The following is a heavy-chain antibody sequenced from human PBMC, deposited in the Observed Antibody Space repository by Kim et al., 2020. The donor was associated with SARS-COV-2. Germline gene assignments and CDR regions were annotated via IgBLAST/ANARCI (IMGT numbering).Heavy chain of an antibody. Sequence: SETLSLTCTVPGGSISSYYLSWIRQPPGKGLEWIWYIYYSGSTNYNPSLKSRVTISLYTSRNQISLQLSSGAAADTAVYYCARHTGSSCYVNWFDPWGQGTLVTVSS. V-gene: IGHV4-59*08. CDR2: IYYSGST. J-gene: IGHJ5*02. D-gene: IGHD6-13*01. CDR3: ARHTGSSCYVNWFDP. CDR1: GGSISSYY.